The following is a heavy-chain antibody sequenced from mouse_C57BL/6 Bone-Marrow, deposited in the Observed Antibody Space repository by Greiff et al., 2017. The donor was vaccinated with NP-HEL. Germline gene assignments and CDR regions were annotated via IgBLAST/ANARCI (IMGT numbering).Heavy chain of an antibody. Sequence: EVKLVESGPVLVKPGASVKMSCKASGYTFTDYYMNWVKQSHGKSLEWIGVINPYNGGTSYNQKFKGKATLTVDKSSSTAYMELNSLTSEDSAVYYCARTVDYGSSLYYAMDYWGQGTSVTVSS. CDR1: GYTFTDYY. CDR3: ARTVDYGSSLYYAMDY. D-gene: IGHD1-1*01. J-gene: IGHJ4*01. V-gene: IGHV1-19*01. CDR2: INPYNGGT.